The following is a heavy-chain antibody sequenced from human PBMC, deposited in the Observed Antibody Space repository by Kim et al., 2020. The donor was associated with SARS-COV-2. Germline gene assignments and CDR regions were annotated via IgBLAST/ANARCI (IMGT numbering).Heavy chain of an antibody. D-gene: IGHD2-15*01. CDR3: ARTGSGRGNYFDY. Sequence: GGSLRLSCAASGFTFNSYEMNWVRQAPGKGLEWVSYISSRGMTKYYADSVKGRFTISRDNAKNSVYLQMNSLRAEDTAVYYCARTGSGRGNYFDYWGQGSLVTVSS. CDR2: ISSRGMTK. J-gene: IGHJ4*02. V-gene: IGHV3-48*03. CDR1: GFTFNSYE.